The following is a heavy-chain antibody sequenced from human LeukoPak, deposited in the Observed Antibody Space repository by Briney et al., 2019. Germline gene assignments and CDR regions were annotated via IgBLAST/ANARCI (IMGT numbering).Heavy chain of an antibody. D-gene: IGHD4-17*01. CDR3: ARGRPSGDFFDY. CDR1: GGSISSSSYY. CDR2: IYYSGST. J-gene: IGHJ4*02. V-gene: IGHV4-39*01. Sequence: SETLSLTCTVSGGSISSSSYYWGWIRQPPGKGLEWIGSIYYSGSTYYNPSLKSRVTMSVDTSKNQFSMKLSSVTAADTAVYYCARGRPSGDFFDYWGQGALVTVSS.